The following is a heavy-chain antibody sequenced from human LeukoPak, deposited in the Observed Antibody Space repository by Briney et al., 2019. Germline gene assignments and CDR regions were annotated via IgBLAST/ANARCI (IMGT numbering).Heavy chain of an antibody. J-gene: IGHJ4*02. Sequence: ASVKVSCKASGYTFTSYGISWVRQAPGQGLEWMGWISAYNGNTNYAQKLQGRVTMTTDTSTSTAYMELRSLRSDDTAAYYCARGPYCSGGSCYNDYWGQGTLVTVSS. D-gene: IGHD2-15*01. CDR2: ISAYNGNT. V-gene: IGHV1-18*01. CDR1: GYTFTSYG. CDR3: ARGPYCSGGSCYNDY.